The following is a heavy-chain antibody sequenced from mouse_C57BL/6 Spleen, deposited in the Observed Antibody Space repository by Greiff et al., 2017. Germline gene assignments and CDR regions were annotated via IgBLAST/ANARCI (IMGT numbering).Heavy chain of an antibody. CDR2: IYPGDGDT. V-gene: IGHV1-80*01. Sequence: QVQLQQSGAELVKPGASVKISCKASGYAFSSYWMNWVKQRPGKGLEWIGQIYPGDGDTNYNGKFKGQATLTADKSSSTAYMQLSSLTSEDSAVYCCARGFYYGSSHYAMDYWGQGTSVTVSS. CDR1: GYAFSSYW. J-gene: IGHJ4*01. CDR3: ARGFYYGSSHYAMDY. D-gene: IGHD1-1*01.